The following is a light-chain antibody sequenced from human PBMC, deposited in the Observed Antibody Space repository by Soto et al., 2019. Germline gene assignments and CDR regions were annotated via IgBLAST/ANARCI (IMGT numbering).Light chain of an antibody. CDR2: SDN. V-gene: IGLV1-44*01. Sequence: QSVLTQPPSASGTPGQRVTISCSGSSSNIGSNTVNWYQQLPGMAPKLLIYSDNQRPSGVPGRFSGSKSGTSASLAISGLQSEDEADYYCAAWDDSLSGLVFGGGTKVTVL. CDR3: AAWDDSLSGLV. CDR1: SSNIGSNT. J-gene: IGLJ2*01.